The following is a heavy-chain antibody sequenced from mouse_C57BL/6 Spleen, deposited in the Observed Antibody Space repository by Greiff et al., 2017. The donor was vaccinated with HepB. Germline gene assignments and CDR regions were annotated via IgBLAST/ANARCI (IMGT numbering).Heavy chain of an antibody. Sequence: VQLQQCDAELVKPGASVKISCKVSGYTFTDHTIHWMKQRPEQGLEWIGYIYPRDGSTKYNEKFKGKATLTADKSSSTAYMQLNSLTSEDSAVYFCARDYYGSSCAMDYWGQGTSVTVSS. D-gene: IGHD1-1*01. CDR3: ARDYYGSSCAMDY. J-gene: IGHJ4*01. V-gene: IGHV1-78*01. CDR1: GYTFTDHT. CDR2: IYPRDGST.